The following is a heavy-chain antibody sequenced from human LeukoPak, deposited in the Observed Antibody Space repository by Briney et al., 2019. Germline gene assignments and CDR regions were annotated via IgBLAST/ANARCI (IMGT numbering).Heavy chain of an antibody. J-gene: IGHJ4*02. CDR2: INHSGST. CDR3: AKPGYSSGQVDY. Sequence: SETLSLTCAVYGGSFSGYYWSWIRQPPGKGLEWIGEINHSGSTNYNPSLKSRVTISVDTSKNQFSLKLSSVTAADTAVYYCAKPGYSSGQVDYWGQGTLVTVSS. V-gene: IGHV4-34*01. D-gene: IGHD6-19*01. CDR1: GGSFSGYY.